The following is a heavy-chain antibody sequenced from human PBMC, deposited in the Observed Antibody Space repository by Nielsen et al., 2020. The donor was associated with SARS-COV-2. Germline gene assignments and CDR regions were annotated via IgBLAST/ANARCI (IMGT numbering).Heavy chain of an antibody. CDR2: INPNSGGT. D-gene: IGHD3-10*01. CDR3: ARGGLWFGELNDVDY. Sequence: ASVKVSCKASGYTFTGYYMHWVRQAPGQGLEWMGRINPNSGGTDYAQKFQGRVTMTRDTPISTAYMDLSRLRSDDTAVYYCARGGLWFGELNDVDYWGQGTLVTVSS. V-gene: IGHV1-2*06. CDR1: GYTFTGYY. J-gene: IGHJ4*02.